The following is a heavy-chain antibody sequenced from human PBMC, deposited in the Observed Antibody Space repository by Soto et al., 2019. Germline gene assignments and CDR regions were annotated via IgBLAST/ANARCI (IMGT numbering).Heavy chain of an antibody. CDR2: ISYEGSNT. CDR3: ARVTPGNNLYYFSGLDV. J-gene: IGHJ6*02. Sequence: GGSLRLSCVASGFTFDTYGIHWVRQAPGKGLQWVALISYEGSNTYYADSVRGRFTISRDNSKNTLYLQINALRPEDTGVYYCARVTPGNNLYYFSGLDVWGQGTSVTVSS. V-gene: IGHV3-30-3*01. D-gene: IGHD1-1*01. CDR1: GFTFDTYG.